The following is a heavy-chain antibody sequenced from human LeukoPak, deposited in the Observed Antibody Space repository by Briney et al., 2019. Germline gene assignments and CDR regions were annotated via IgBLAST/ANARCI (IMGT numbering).Heavy chain of an antibody. J-gene: IGHJ4*02. D-gene: IGHD3-22*01. CDR1: GYSFTSYW. V-gene: IGHV5-51*01. CDR2: IYPGDSDT. Sequence: GESLKISCKGSGYSFTSYWIGWVRQMPGKGLEWMGIIYPGDSDTRYSPSFQGQVTISADKSISTAYLQWSSLKASDTAMYHCATQSYYYDSSGYIPFSYWGQGTLVTVSS. CDR3: ATQSYYYDSSGYIPFSY.